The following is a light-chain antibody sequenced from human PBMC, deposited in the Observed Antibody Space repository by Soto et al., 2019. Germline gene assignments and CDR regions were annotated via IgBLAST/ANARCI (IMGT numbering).Light chain of an antibody. CDR2: GSS. CDR1: QSLNSFY. V-gene: IGKV3-20*01. Sequence: EMVLTQSPGTLSLSPGERATLSCRASQSLNSFYLAWYQQKPGQAPRLLIYGSSNRDTGIPDRFSGSGSGTDFTLTISSLDPEDFAVYYCQQYDISPRTFGQGTKVEVK. J-gene: IGKJ1*01. CDR3: QQYDISPRT.